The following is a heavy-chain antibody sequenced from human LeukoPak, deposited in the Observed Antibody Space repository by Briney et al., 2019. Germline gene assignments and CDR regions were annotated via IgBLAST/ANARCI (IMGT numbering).Heavy chain of an antibody. Sequence: GESLRLSCAASGFTLSRYSMKWVRPAPGGGREWVASISNSGSNIYYENSVKSRFTISEDNAKNSLSLQMSSLTAEDTAVYYCARDPTMVRGVTDGHYWGQGTLVTVSS. J-gene: IGHJ4*02. CDR1: GFTLSRYS. CDR2: ISNSGSNI. D-gene: IGHD3-10*01. CDR3: ARDPTMVRGVTDGHY. V-gene: IGHV3-21*01.